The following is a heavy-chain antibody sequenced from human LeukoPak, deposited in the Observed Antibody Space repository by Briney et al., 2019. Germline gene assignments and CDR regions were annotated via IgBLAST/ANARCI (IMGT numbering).Heavy chain of an antibody. Sequence: PSETLSLTCAVYGGSFSGYYWSWIRQPPGKGLEWIGEINHSGSTNYNPSLKSRVTISVDTSKNQFSLKLSSVTAADTAVYYCAGGYGDYEYYFDYWGQGTLVTVSS. J-gene: IGHJ4*02. D-gene: IGHD4-17*01. CDR2: INHSGST. CDR3: AGGYGDYEYYFDY. CDR1: GGSFSGYY. V-gene: IGHV4-34*01.